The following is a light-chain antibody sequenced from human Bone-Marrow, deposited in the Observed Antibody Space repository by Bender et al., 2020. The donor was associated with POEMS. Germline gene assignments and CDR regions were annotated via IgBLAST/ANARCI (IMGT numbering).Light chain of an antibody. CDR2: KDT. CDR3: QSSDRTGTTVL. J-gene: IGLJ2*01. Sequence: SSDLTQPPSVSVSPGQTARITCTGETLPKQYAHWYQQKSGQAPVVIIFKDTEGPSGIPERFSASTSGTTVTLTINGVQAEDEAEYYCQSSDRTGTTVLFGGGTKLTVL. V-gene: IGLV3-25*03. CDR1: TLPKQY.